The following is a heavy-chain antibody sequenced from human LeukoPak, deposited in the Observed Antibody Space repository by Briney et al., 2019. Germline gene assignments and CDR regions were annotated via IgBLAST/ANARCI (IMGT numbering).Heavy chain of an antibody. D-gene: IGHD6-13*01. J-gene: IGHJ6*02. CDR1: GGSISSHY. Sequence: SETLSLTCNVSGGSISSHYWSWIRQPPGKGLEWIAYIHYSGSTNYNPSLTSRVTISVDTSKNQFSLKLTSVTAADTAVYYCARSLSTGPSAAGDAFYFYYGMDVWGQGTTATVSS. CDR3: ARSLSTGPSAAGDAFYFYYGMDV. V-gene: IGHV4-59*11. CDR2: IHYSGST.